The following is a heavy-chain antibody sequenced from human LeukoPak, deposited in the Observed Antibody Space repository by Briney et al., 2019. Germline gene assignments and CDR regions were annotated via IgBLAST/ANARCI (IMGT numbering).Heavy chain of an antibody. D-gene: IGHD3-10*01. CDR1: GLTFSSYA. CDR2: ISGSGGRT. CDR3: AKEIIRGVFIVGESHFDY. V-gene: IGHV3-23*01. Sequence: GGSLSLSCAASGLTFSSYAMSWVRQAPGKGLEWVSGISGSGGRTNYADSVKGRFTISRDNSKNTLYLLMNSLRAEDTATYYCAKEIIRGVFIVGESHFDYWGQGTLVTVSS. J-gene: IGHJ4*02.